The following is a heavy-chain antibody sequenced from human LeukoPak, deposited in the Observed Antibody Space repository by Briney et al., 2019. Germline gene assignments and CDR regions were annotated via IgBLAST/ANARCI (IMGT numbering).Heavy chain of an antibody. Sequence: SETLSLTCTVSGGSISSSSSSSYWGWIRQPPEKGLEWIGSIHYSESSYYNPSLKSRVTISVDTSKKQFSLRLSSVTAADTAVYYCARILIAVAAPDYWGQGTLVTVSS. J-gene: IGHJ4*02. CDR1: GGSISSSSSSSY. CDR3: ARILIAVAAPDY. CDR2: IHYSESS. V-gene: IGHV4-39*01. D-gene: IGHD6-19*01.